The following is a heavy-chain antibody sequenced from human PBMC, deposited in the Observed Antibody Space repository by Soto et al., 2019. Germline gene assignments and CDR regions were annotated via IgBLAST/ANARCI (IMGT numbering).Heavy chain of an antibody. D-gene: IGHD6-13*01. CDR3: TRDRAISTAGHYYYYMDV. CDR2: IYYSGST. Sequence: QVQLQESGPGLVKPSETLSLTCTVSGGSISSYYWSWIRQPPGKRLEWIGYIYYSGSTNYNPSLKGRFTISVDTSKNQFSLKLSSVTAADTAVYYCTRDRAISTAGHYYYYMDVWGKGTTVTVSS. CDR1: GGSISSYY. V-gene: IGHV4-59*01. J-gene: IGHJ6*03.